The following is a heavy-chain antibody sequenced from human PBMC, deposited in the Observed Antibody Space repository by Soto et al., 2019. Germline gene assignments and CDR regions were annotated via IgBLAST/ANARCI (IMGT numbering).Heavy chain of an antibody. CDR1: GFTFSSYS. D-gene: IGHD3-9*01. J-gene: IGHJ6*03. V-gene: IGHV3-48*01. CDR2: ISSSSSTI. CDR3: ARDLLEGYDILTGYYKSYYYYMDV. Sequence: GGSLRLSCAASGFTFSSYSMNWVRQAPGKGLEWVSYISSSSSTIYYADSVKGRFTISRDNAKNSLYLQMNSLRAEDTAVCYCARDLLEGYDILTGYYKSYYYYMDVWGKGTTVTVSS.